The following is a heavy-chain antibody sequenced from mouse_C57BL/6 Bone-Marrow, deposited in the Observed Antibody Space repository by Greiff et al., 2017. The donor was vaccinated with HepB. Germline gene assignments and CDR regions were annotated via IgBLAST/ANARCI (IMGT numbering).Heavy chain of an antibody. J-gene: IGHJ4*01. CDR3: ATPYYDYDGYAMDY. Sequence: QVQLKESGPGLVQPSQSLSITCTVSGFSLTSYGVHWVRQSPGKGLEWLGVIWSGGSTDDIAAFISRLSISKDNSKSQVFFKMNSLQADDTAIYYCATPYYDYDGYAMDYWGQGTSVTVSS. CDR2: IWSGGST. D-gene: IGHD2-4*01. V-gene: IGHV2-2*01. CDR1: GFSLTSYG.